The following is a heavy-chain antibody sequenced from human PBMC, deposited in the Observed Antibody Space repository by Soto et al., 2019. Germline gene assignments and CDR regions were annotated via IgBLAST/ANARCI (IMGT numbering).Heavy chain of an antibody. D-gene: IGHD3-10*01. CDR1: GYTFNSYG. CDR2: ISAYNGNT. Sequence: ASVKVSCKASGYTFNSYGISWVRQAPGQGLEWMGWISAYNGNTNYAQKLQGRVTMTTDTSTSTAYMELRSLRSDDTAVYYCARDYGSGSYYLYYYYGMDVWGQGTTVTVSS. J-gene: IGHJ6*02. CDR3: ARDYGSGSYYLYYYYGMDV. V-gene: IGHV1-18*01.